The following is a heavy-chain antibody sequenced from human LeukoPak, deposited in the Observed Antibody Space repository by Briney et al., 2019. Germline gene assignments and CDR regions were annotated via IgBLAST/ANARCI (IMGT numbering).Heavy chain of an antibody. V-gene: IGHV4-39*07. D-gene: IGHD3-10*01. J-gene: IGHJ5*02. Sequence: PSETLSLTCTVSGDSISSSSYYWGWIRQPPGKGLEWIGNIYYSGSTYYNPSLKSRVTISVDTSKNQFSLKLSSVTAADTAVYYCASDVFSGSYQTWGQGTLVTVSS. CDR1: GDSISSSSYY. CDR2: IYYSGST. CDR3: ASDVFSGSYQT.